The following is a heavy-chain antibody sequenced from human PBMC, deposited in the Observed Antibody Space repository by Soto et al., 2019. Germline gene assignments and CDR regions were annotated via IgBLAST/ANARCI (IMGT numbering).Heavy chain of an antibody. Sequence: EVQLLESGGGLVQPGGSLRLSCVASGLTFSTYAMTWVRQAPGMGLEWVSSIVSSGTTYYADSVKGRFTIARDNPKNTLYLQMNNLRAEDTAVYYCAKLLTEGGTGYWGQGTLLTVSS. CDR1: GLTFSTYA. CDR2: IVSSGTT. D-gene: IGHD6-13*01. V-gene: IGHV3-23*01. CDR3: AKLLTEGGTGY. J-gene: IGHJ4*02.